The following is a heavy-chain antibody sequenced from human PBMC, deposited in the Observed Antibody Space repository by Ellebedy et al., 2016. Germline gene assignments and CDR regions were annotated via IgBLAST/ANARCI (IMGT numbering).Heavy chain of an antibody. Sequence: SETLSLXCTVSGVSVSRSSYYWSWIRQSPGKGLEWIGYVFYGGSTKYNPSLRSRVTISLEPSKNQFSLRVTSVAAADTAVYYCARDVSLYSSSPSFDSWGQGTLVTVSS. CDR2: VFYGGST. CDR1: GVSVSRSSYY. V-gene: IGHV4-61*01. J-gene: IGHJ4*02. CDR3: ARDVSLYSSSPSFDS. D-gene: IGHD6-6*01.